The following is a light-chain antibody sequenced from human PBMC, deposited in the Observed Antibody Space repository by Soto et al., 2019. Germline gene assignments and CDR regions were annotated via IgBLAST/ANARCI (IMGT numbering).Light chain of an antibody. CDR1: SSDVGGYNY. J-gene: IGLJ1*01. CDR3: SSCTSSSTL. Sequence: QSVLTQPASVSGSPGQSITISCTGTSSDVGGYNYVSWYQQHPGKAPKLMIYAVTDRPSGVSSRFSGSKSGNTASLTISGLQAEDEADYYCSSCTSSSTLFGNGTKVTVL. CDR2: AVT. V-gene: IGLV2-14*01.